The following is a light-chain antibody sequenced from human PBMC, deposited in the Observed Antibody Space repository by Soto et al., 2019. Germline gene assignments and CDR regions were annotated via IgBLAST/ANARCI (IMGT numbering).Light chain of an antibody. CDR1: QSVSSN. CDR2: GAS. V-gene: IGKV3-15*01. CDR3: QQYNNWTYT. J-gene: IGKJ2*01. Sequence: EIVMTQSPATLSASPGERATLSCRASQSVSSNLAWYQQKPGQAPRLLIYGASTRATGIPARFSGSGSGTEFTLTISSLQSEDFAVYYCQQYNNWTYTFGQGTKVDIK.